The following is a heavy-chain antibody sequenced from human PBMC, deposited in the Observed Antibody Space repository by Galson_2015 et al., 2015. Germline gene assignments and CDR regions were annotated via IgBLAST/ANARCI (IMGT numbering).Heavy chain of an antibody. Sequence: SLRLSCAASGFTFSDYYMSWIRQAPGKGLEWVSYISSSGSTIYYADSVKGRFTISRDNAKNSLYLQMNSLRAEDTAVYYCARDRCSGGSCYTFDPWGQGTLVTVSS. V-gene: IGHV3-11*01. CDR1: GFTFSDYY. CDR3: ARDRCSGGSCYTFDP. D-gene: IGHD2-15*01. CDR2: ISSSGSTI. J-gene: IGHJ5*02.